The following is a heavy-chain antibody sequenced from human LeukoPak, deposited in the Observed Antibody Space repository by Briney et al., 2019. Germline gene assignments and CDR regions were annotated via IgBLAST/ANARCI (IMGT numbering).Heavy chain of an antibody. J-gene: IGHJ4*02. D-gene: IGHD6-13*01. V-gene: IGHV3-74*01. CDR2: INSDGSST. CDR1: GFTFSSYW. Sequence: PGGSLRLSCAVSGFTFSSYWMHWVRQAPGKGLVWVSRINSDGSSTSYADSVKGRFTISRDNAKNTLYLQMNSLRAEDTAVYYCARFAAAAGTVYWGQGTLLTVSS. CDR3: ARFAAAAGTVY.